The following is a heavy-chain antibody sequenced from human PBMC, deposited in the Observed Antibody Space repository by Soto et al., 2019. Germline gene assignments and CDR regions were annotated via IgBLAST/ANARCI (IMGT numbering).Heavy chain of an antibody. D-gene: IGHD1-20*01. CDR1: GGSISSSHW. Sequence: QVQLQESGPGLVKPSGTLSLTCAVSGGSISSSHWWTWVRQSPGKGLEYIGEISHSGTSNSNPSLKSRVTLSLDRSKNHFSLTLTSVTAADTAVYYCARVVLSITRGAFDAWGQGTPVIVSP. CDR2: ISHSGTS. V-gene: IGHV4-4*02. J-gene: IGHJ3*01. CDR3: ARVVLSITRGAFDA.